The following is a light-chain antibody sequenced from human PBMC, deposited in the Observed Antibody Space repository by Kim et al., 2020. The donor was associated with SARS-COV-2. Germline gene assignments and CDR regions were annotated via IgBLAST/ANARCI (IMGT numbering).Light chain of an antibody. J-gene: IGLJ3*02. CDR3: QSYDSSNWV. V-gene: IGLV6-57*03. CDR1: RGRLASKY. Sequence: GRPVTISSARRRGRLASKYVQWYQQRPGIAPTTVIHEDNQRPSGVPDRFSGSIDSSSNSASLTISGLKTEDEADYYCQSYDSSNWVFGGGTQLTVL. CDR2: EDN.